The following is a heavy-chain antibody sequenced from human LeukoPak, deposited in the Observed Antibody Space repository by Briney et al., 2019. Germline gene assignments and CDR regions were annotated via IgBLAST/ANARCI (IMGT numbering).Heavy chain of an antibody. V-gene: IGHV3-30*02. CDR2: IHYDGNNK. CDR3: AARRLTVTTEIDY. CDR1: GFSFSNSA. Sequence: PGGSLRLPCAASGFSFSNSAMHWVRQAPGKGLDWVAFIHYDGNNKYYADSVRGRFTISRDNSKNTVYLQMNSLRPEDTAVYYCAARRLTVTTEIDYWGQGTLVTVSS. J-gene: IGHJ4*02. D-gene: IGHD4-17*01.